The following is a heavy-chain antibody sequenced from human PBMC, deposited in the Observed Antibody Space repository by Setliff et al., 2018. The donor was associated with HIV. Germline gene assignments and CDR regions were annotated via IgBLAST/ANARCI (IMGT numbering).Heavy chain of an antibody. Sequence: GGSLRLSCAASGFTFSNYAMSWVRQAPGEGLEWVSAILSTGERRFYADSVKGRFTISRDNSKNTVYLQRNSLRVEDTAVYYCARDYLYYNLYNGSPVYGMDVWGQGTTVTVSS. CDR2: ILSTGERR. V-gene: IGHV3-23*01. J-gene: IGHJ6*02. CDR1: GFTFSNYA. D-gene: IGHD3-3*01. CDR3: ARDYLYYNLYNGSPVYGMDV.